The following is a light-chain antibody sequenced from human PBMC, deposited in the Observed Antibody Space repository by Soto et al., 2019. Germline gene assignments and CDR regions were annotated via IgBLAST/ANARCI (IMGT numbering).Light chain of an antibody. CDR3: QRRVNWPPT. V-gene: IGKV3-11*01. CDR1: QSVSDY. Sequence: EIVLTQSPASLSLSPGERATLSCRAGQSVSDYLAWYQQKPGQPPRLLFFDASNRATDVPARFSASVSRTDFRLSINSLEPEDFAVYYCQRRVNWPPTFGGGTKVEI. CDR2: DAS. J-gene: IGKJ4*01.